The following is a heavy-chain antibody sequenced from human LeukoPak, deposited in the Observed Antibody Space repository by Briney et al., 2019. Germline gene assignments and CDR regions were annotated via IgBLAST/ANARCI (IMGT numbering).Heavy chain of an antibody. CDR1: GGSISTYY. CDR2: IYYSGST. Sequence: PSETLSLTCTVSGGSISTYYWSWVRQPPGKGLEWIGHIYYSGSTNYNPSPKSRVTIAVDTSKNHFSLKLSSVIAADTAVYYCTRNYDSSGYTTFGYWGRGTLVTVSS. V-gene: IGHV4-59*01. CDR3: TRNYDSSGYTTFGY. J-gene: IGHJ4*02. D-gene: IGHD3-22*01.